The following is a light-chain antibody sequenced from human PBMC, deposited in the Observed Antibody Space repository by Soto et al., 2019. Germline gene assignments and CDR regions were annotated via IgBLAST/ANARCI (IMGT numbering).Light chain of an antibody. V-gene: IGKV3-20*01. J-gene: IGKJ2*01. CDR3: QQYGSSVFT. Sequence: ETVLTQSPGTLSLSPGETATLSCRASQSVISDYLAWYQQKPDQAPRLVIYGASGRAAGIPDRFNGCGSGTDFTLTISRLEPEDFAMYYCQQYGSSVFTFGQGTKLEIK. CDR1: QSVISDY. CDR2: GAS.